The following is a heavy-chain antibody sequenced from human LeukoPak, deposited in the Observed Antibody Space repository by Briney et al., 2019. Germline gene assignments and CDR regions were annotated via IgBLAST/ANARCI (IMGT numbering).Heavy chain of an antibody. J-gene: IGHJ6*02. V-gene: IGHV1-46*01. D-gene: IGHD1-26*01. CDR3: ARGCGEVGATYYYYGMDV. CDR2: INPSGGST. Sequence: ASVKVSCKASGYTFTSYYMHWVRQAPGQGLGRMGIINPSGGSTSYAQKFQGRVTMTRDTSTSTVYMELSSLRSEDTAVYYCARGCGEVGATYYYYGMDVWGQGTTVTVSS. CDR1: GYTFTSYY.